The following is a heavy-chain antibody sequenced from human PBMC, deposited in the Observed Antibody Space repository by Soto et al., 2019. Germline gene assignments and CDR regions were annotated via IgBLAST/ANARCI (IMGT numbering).Heavy chain of an antibody. D-gene: IGHD2-21*01. CDR1: GGSISSGGYY. V-gene: IGHV4-31*03. Sequence: SDTLSLTFTVSGGSISSGGYYWSWIRHLPGKGLEWIGYIYYIGNTYYNPSLKSRVTISVATSKNQFSLKLSSVTAADTAVCYSARVDPGADRYGPCDYWGQGSMVTV. J-gene: IGHJ4*02. CDR2: IYYIGNT. CDR3: ARVDPGADRYGPCDY.